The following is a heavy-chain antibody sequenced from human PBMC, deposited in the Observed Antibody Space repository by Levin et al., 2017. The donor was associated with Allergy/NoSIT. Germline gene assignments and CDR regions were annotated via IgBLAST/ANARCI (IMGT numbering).Heavy chain of an antibody. Sequence: SQTLSLTCAISWDSVSSNSAAWNWIRQSPSRGLEWLGRTYYRSKWYNDYAVSVKSRITINPDTSKNQFSLQLNSVTPEDTAVYYCARVASTYCRGDCYSDYWGQGTLVTVSS. CDR1: WDSVSSNSAA. V-gene: IGHV6-1*01. CDR3: ARVASTYCRGDCYSDY. J-gene: IGHJ4*02. D-gene: IGHD2-21*01. CDR2: TYYRSKWYN.